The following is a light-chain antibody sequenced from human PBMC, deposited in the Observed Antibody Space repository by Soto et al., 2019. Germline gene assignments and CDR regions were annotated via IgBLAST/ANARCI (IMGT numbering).Light chain of an antibody. Sequence: QSALTQPPSVSGSPGQSVTISCTGTSSDVGSYNRVSWYQQPPGTAPKVIIYEVSNRPSGVPDRFSGSKSGNTASLTISGLQPEDEADYYCYSFTSSNTYVFGTGTKLTV. CDR1: SSDVGSYNR. CDR3: YSFTSSNTYV. V-gene: IGLV2-18*02. J-gene: IGLJ1*01. CDR2: EVS.